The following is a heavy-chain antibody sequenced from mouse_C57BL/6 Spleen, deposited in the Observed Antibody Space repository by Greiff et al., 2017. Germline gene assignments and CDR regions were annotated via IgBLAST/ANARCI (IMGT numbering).Heavy chain of an antibody. CDR1: GYTFTSYW. D-gene: IGHD1-1*01. CDR3: TRPLSSYGNYYGY. J-gene: IGHJ2*01. Sequence: VQLQQSGAELVKPGASVKLSCTASGYTFTSYWMHWVKQRPGQGLEWIGMIHPNSGSTNYNAKFKDKATITVEKYSSTAYMQLSSLTSEDPAVYYCTRPLSSYGNYYGYWGKGTTLTVAS. CDR2: IHPNSGST. V-gene: IGHV1-64*01.